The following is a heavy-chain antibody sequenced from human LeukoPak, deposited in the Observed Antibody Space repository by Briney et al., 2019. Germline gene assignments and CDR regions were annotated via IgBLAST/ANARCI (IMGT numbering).Heavy chain of an antibody. CDR3: AREGDGAVDYDFWSGYPNWFDP. D-gene: IGHD3-3*01. J-gene: IGHJ5*02. CDR2: IYYSGST. CDR1: GGSISSYY. V-gene: IGHV4-59*12. Sequence: SETLSLTCTVSGGSISSYYWSWIRQPPGKGLEWIGYIYYSGSTNYNPSLKSRVTMSVDTSKNQFSLKLSSVTAADTAVYYCAREGDGAVDYDFWSGYPNWFDPWGQGTLVTVSS.